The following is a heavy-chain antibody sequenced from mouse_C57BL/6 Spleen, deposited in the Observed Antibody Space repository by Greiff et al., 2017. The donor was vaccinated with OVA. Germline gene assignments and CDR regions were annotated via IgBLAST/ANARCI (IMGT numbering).Heavy chain of an antibody. D-gene: IGHD1-1*01. V-gene: IGHV1-82*01. J-gene: IGHJ4*01. Sequence: VQRVESGPELVKPGASVKISCKASGYAFSSSWMNWVKQRPGKGLEWIGRIYPGDGDTNYNGKFKGKATLTADKSSSTAYMQLSSLTSEDSAVYFCARRVTTVVATPYAMDYWGQGTSVTVSS. CDR1: GYAFSSSW. CDR3: ARRVTTVVATPYAMDY. CDR2: IYPGDGDT.